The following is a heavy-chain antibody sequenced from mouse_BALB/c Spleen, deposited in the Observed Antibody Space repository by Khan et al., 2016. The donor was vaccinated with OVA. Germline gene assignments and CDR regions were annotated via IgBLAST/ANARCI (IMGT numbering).Heavy chain of an antibody. D-gene: IGHD2-12*01. V-gene: IGHV9-3*02. Sequence: QVQLKQSGPELKKPGETVKISCKTSGYTFTNYGMNWVKQTPGKGLKWMGWIKTNTGEPTYADEFKGRFAFSLETSASTAYLQINNLKNEDTATYFCARESLLLYFDHWGQGTTLTVSS. CDR3: ARESLLLYFDH. J-gene: IGHJ2*01. CDR1: GYTFTNYG. CDR2: IKTNTGEP.